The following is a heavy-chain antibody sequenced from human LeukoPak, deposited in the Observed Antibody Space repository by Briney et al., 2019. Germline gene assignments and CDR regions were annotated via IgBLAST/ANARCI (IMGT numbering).Heavy chain of an antibody. D-gene: IGHD3-3*01. CDR1: GFTFSSYS. J-gene: IGHJ4*02. CDR2: ISSSSSYI. Sequence: PGGSLRLSCAASGFTFSSYSMNWVRQAPGKGLEWVSSISSSSSYIYYADSVKGRFTISRDNAKNSLYLQMNSLRAEDTAVYYCARSGRPDYDFWSGYYADYWGQGTLVTVSS. V-gene: IGHV3-21*01. CDR3: ARSGRPDYDFWSGYYADY.